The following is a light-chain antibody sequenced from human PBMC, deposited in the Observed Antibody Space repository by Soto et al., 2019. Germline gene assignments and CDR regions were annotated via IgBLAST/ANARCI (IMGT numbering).Light chain of an antibody. CDR3: NSYTTSGTHV. CDR2: DVS. Sequence: QSALTQPAPVSWAPGPALTLSRTGTGRDVGGYNYVSWFQQHPDKAPKLMIYDVSNRPSGVSARFSGSKSGNTASLTISGLQAEDEADYYCNSYTTSGTHVFGTGTKVTVL. V-gene: IGLV2-14*03. J-gene: IGLJ1*01. CDR1: GRDVGGYNY.